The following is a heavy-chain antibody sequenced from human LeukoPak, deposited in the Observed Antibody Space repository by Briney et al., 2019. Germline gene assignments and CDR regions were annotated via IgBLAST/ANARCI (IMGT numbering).Heavy chain of an antibody. Sequence: KPSETLSLTCTVSGGSISSYYWSWIRQPPGKGLEWIGYIHNSGSTDYNPSLKSRLTMSVDTSKNQLSLKLSSVTAADTAVYYCAREMNYYDSTGYYLHYFDYWGQGTLVTVSS. CDR2: IHNSGST. CDR3: AREMNYYDSTGYYLHYFDY. V-gene: IGHV4-59*01. CDR1: GGSISSYY. D-gene: IGHD3-22*01. J-gene: IGHJ4*02.